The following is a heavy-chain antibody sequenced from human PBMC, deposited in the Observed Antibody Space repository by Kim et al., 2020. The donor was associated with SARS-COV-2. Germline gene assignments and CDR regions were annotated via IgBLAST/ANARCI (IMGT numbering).Heavy chain of an antibody. CDR3: ARDLRQLGY. V-gene: IGHV1-18*01. D-gene: IGHD1-1*01. J-gene: IGHJ4*02. CDR2: GNT. Sequence: GNTNNAQRLQGRVTITTDTATSTAYMELRSLRSDDTAVYYCARDLRQLGYWGQGTLVTVSS.